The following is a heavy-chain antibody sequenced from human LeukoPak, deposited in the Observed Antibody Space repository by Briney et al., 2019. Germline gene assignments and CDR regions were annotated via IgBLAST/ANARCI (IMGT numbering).Heavy chain of an antibody. CDR2: ISSSSSYI. CDR3: AKLPRGGYCTNGVCPYGMDV. V-gene: IGHV3-21*01. D-gene: IGHD2-8*01. Sequence: GGSLRLSCAASGFTFSSYSMNWVRQAPGKGLEWVSSISSSSSYIYYADSVKGRFTISRDNAKNSLYLQMNSLRAEGTAVYYCAKLPRGGYCTNGVCPYGMDVWGQGTTVTVSS. J-gene: IGHJ6*02. CDR1: GFTFSSYS.